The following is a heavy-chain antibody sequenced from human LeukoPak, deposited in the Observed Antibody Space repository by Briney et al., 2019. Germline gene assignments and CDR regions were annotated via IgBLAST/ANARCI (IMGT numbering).Heavy chain of an antibody. CDR1: GFTFSDYA. D-gene: IGHD6-13*01. V-gene: IGHV3-30*04. CDR2: TSYHGSNK. CDR3: AREGYSNNYNWFDP. Sequence: PGGSLRLSCAASGFTFSDYAMHWVRQAPGKGLEWVAVTSYHGSNKYYADSVKGRFTISRDNSKNTLYLQMNSLRAEDTAVYYCAREGYSNNYNWFDPWGQGTLVTVS. J-gene: IGHJ5*02.